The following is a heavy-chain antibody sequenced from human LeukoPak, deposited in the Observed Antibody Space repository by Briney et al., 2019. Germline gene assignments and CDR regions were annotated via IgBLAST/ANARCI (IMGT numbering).Heavy chain of an antibody. CDR2: MNPDSGNT. J-gene: IGHJ4*02. V-gene: IGHV1-8*01. CDR3: ARSSGYGGNSLDY. D-gene: IGHD4-23*01. CDR1: GYTFTNYD. Sequence: GASVKVSCKASGYTFTNYDFNWVRQATGQGLEWMGWMNPDSGNTGYAQKFQGRVTMTRNTSISTAYMESNSLRSEDTAVYYCARSSGYGGNSLDYWGQGTLVTVSS.